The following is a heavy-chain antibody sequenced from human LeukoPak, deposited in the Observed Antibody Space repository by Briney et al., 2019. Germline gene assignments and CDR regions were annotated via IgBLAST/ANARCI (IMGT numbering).Heavy chain of an antibody. CDR2: IYTSGST. CDR1: GGSISSYY. CDR3: ARDRGGSYYHRIYYFDY. D-gene: IGHD1-26*01. J-gene: IGHJ4*02. Sequence: PSETLSLTRTVSGGSISSYYWSWIRQPAGKGLEWIGRIYTSGSTNYNPSLKSRVTMSVDTSKNQFSLKLSSVTAADTAVYYCARDRGGSYYHRIYYFDYWGQGTLVTVSS. V-gene: IGHV4-4*07.